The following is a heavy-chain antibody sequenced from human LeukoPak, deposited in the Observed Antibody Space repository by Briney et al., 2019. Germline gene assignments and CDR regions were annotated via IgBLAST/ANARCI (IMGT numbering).Heavy chain of an antibody. J-gene: IGHJ5*02. CDR2: ISYDGGGT. CDR3: AKGGSGYFADL. CDR1: GFIFNNYD. D-gene: IGHD3-22*01. Sequence: GSLRLSCAASGFIFNNYDLIWVRQAPGPGLQWVSAISYDGGGTTYADFVKGRFTISRDNSKNTLFLQMSSLRAEDTALYYCAKGGSGYFADLWGQGTLVTVSS. V-gene: IGHV3-23*01.